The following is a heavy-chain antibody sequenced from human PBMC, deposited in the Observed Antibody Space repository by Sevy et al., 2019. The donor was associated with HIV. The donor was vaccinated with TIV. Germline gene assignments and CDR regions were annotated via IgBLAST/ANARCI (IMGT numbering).Heavy chain of an antibody. J-gene: IGHJ6*03. V-gene: IGHV1-2*02. CDR1: GYTFTGYY. CDR2: INPNSGGT. D-gene: IGHD4-17*01. CDR3: ARGPMTTVVNYYMDV. Sequence: ASVKVSCKASGYTFTGYYMHRVRQAPGQGLEWMGWINPNSGGTNYAQKFQGRVTMTRDTSISTAYMELTRLRSDDTAVYYCARGPMTTVVNYYMDVWGKGTTVTVSS.